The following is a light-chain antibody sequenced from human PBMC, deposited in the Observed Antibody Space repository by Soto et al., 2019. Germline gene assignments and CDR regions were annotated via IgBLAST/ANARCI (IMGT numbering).Light chain of an antibody. J-gene: IGKJ1*01. Sequence: LQMTQSTSPLSASVGDRVTITCRASHSIITYLNWYQQKPGKAPKLLIYGASSLQSGVPSRFSGSGSGTEFTLTISSLQPDDFATYYCQHYNSYSEAFGQGTKVDIK. CDR1: HSIITY. V-gene: IGKV1-5*01. CDR2: GAS. CDR3: QHYNSYSEA.